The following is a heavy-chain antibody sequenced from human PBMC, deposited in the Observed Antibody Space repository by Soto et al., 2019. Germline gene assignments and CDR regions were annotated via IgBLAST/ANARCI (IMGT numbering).Heavy chain of an antibody. J-gene: IGHJ5*02. V-gene: IGHV3-33*01. CDR1: GFTFSSYG. D-gene: IGHD2-15*01. CDR2: IWYDGSNK. CDR3: ARDGTAATMMGNWFDP. Sequence: GGSLRLSCAASGFTFSSYGMHWVRQAPGKGLEWVAVIWYDGSNKYYADSVKGRFTISRDNSKNTLYLQMNSLRAEDTAVYYCARDGTAATMMGNWFDPWGQGTLVTVSS.